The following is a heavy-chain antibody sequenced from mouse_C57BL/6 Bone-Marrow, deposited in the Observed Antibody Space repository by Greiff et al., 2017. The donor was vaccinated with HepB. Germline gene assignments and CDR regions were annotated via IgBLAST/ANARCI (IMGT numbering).Heavy chain of an antibody. V-gene: IGHV5-17*02. Sequence: VKLVESGGGLVQPGGSRKLSCAASGFTFSSFGIHWVRQAPEKGLEWVAYISSGSSAIYYADTVKGRFTISRDNPKNTLFLQMTSLRSEDTAMYYCARQDPFYYAMDYWGQGTSVTVSS. CDR3: ARQDPFYYAMDY. CDR1: GFTFSSFG. CDR2: ISSGSSAI. J-gene: IGHJ4*01.